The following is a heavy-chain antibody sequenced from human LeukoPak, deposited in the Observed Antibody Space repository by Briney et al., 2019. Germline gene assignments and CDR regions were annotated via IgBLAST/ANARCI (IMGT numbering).Heavy chain of an antibody. Sequence: GGSLRLSCAASGFTFSSYAMSWVRQAPGKGLEWVSSISSSSSYIYYADSVKGRFTISRDNAKNSLYLQMNSLRAEDTAVYYCARVQIAVFDYWGQGTLVTASS. V-gene: IGHV3-21*01. J-gene: IGHJ4*02. CDR3: ARVQIAVFDY. D-gene: IGHD2/OR15-2a*01. CDR1: GFTFSSYA. CDR2: ISSSSSYI.